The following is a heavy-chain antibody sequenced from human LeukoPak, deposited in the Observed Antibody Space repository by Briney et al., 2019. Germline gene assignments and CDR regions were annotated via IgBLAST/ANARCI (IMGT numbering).Heavy chain of an antibody. CDR3: AREGCSSTNCHVLGDDNWFDP. CDR2: INPNSGGT. D-gene: IGHD2-2*01. CDR1: GYTFTGYY. J-gene: IGHJ5*02. V-gene: IGHV1-2*02. Sequence: ASVTVSCTASGYTFTGYYMHWVRQAPGQGLEWMGWINPNSGGTNYAQKFQGRVTMTRDTSISTAYMELSRLRSDDTAVYYCAREGCSSTNCHVLGDDNWFDPWGQGTLVTVSS.